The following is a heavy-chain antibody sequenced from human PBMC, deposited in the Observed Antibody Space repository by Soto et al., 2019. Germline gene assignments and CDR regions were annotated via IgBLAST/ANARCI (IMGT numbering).Heavy chain of an antibody. Sequence: GGSLRLSCAASGFTFSSYSMNWVRQAPGKGLEWVSYISSSSSTIYYADSVKGRFTISRDNAKNSLYLQMNSLRAEDTAVYYCARHDYGDYWPSFDIWGQGTMVTVSS. V-gene: IGHV3-48*01. J-gene: IGHJ3*02. CDR1: GFTFSSYS. CDR2: ISSSSSTI. D-gene: IGHD4-17*01. CDR3: ARHDYGDYWPSFDI.